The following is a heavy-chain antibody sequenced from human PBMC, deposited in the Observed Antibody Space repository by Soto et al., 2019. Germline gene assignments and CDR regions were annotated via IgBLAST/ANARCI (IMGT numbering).Heavy chain of an antibody. CDR1: GFTFSSHG. D-gene: IGHD1-1*01. J-gene: IGHJ6*02. CDR2: IWYDGSNK. V-gene: IGHV3-33*06. Sequence: PGGSLRLSCAASGFTFSSHGMHWVRQAPGKGLEWVAVIWYDGSNKYYADSVKGRFTISRDNSKNTLYLQMNSLRAEDTAVYFCAKMEGPTAYYYAMDVWGQGTTVTVSS. CDR3: AKMEGPTAYYYAMDV.